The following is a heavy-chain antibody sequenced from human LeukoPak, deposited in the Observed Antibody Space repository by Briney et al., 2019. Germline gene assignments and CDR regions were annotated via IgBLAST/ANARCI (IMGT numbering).Heavy chain of an antibody. CDR3: ARVRPAAIPYYFEN. CDR2: LYYSGST. Sequence: PSETLSLTCNVSGGSIRSSSYYWGWIRQPPGRGLEWIVSLYYSGSTYHNPSLKSRVTISVDTSKNQFSLKVSSVTAADTAVYYCARVRPAAIPYYFENWGQGTLVTVSS. J-gene: IGHJ4*02. CDR1: GGSIRSSSYY. D-gene: IGHD6-13*01. V-gene: IGHV4-39*07.